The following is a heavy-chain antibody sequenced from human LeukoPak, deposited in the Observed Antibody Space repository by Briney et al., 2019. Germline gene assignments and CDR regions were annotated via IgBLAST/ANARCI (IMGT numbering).Heavy chain of an antibody. Sequence: QSGGSLRLSCAASGFTFNNYAMNWVHQAPGKGLEWVSSISGGGETTYYADSAKGRFTISRDNSQNTLYLQMNSLRAEDTAVYYCARDYADYVGYFFFDYWGQGTLVTVSS. CDR1: GFTFNNYA. D-gene: IGHD4-17*01. CDR2: ISGGGETT. CDR3: ARDYADYVGYFFFDY. V-gene: IGHV3-23*01. J-gene: IGHJ4*02.